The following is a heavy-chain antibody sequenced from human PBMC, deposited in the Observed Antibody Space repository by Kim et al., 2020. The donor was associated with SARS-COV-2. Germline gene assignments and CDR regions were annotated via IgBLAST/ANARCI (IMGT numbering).Heavy chain of an antibody. Sequence: ADSVKGRFTISRDNSKNTLYLQMNSLRAEDTAVYYCARNYDSSGYPTVGYWGQGTLVTVSS. CDR3: ARNYDSSGYPTVGY. V-gene: IGHV3-30*01. D-gene: IGHD3-22*01. J-gene: IGHJ4*02.